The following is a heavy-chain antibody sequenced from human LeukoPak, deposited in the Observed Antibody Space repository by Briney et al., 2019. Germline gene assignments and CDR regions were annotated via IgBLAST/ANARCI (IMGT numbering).Heavy chain of an antibody. CDR1: GFTFSSYE. CDR3: ARVRSSCSLRDFDY. Sequence: PGGSLRLSCAASGFTFSSYEMNWVRQAPGKGLEWVSYISSSGSTIYYADSVKGRSTISRDNAKNSLYLQMNSLRAEDTAVYYCARVRSSCSLRDFDYWGQGTLVTVSS. CDR2: ISSSGSTI. D-gene: IGHD3-22*01. J-gene: IGHJ4*02. V-gene: IGHV3-48*03.